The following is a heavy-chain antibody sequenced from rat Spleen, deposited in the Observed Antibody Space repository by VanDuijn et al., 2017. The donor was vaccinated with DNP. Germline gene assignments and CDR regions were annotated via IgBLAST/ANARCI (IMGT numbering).Heavy chain of an antibody. CDR2: ISYDGSSV. Sequence: EVQLLESGGGLVQPGRSLKLSCAASGFTFSDYNLAWVRQAPKKGLEWVATISYDGSSVYYRDSVKGRFTISSDNAKSTLYLQMDSLRSEDTATYYCARPDYWGQGVMVTVSS. J-gene: IGHJ2*01. V-gene: IGHV5-7*01. CDR1: GFTFSDYN. CDR3: ARPDY.